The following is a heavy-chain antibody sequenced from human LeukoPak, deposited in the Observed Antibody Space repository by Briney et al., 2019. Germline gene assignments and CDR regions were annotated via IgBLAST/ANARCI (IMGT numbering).Heavy chain of an antibody. CDR1: GGSISSSDYY. J-gene: IGHJ4*02. CDR3: ARGSLIQDYYDSSGYYPYYFDY. Sequence: PSETLSLACTVSGGSISSSDYYWGWIRQPPGKGLEWIGSIYYSGSTYYNPSLKSRVTISVDTSKNQFSLKLSSVTAADTAVYYCARGSLIQDYYDSSGYYPYYFDYWGQGTLVTVSS. D-gene: IGHD3-22*01. V-gene: IGHV4-39*07. CDR2: IYYSGST.